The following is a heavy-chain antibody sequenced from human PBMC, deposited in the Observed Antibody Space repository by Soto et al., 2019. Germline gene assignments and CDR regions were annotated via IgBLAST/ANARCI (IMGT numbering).Heavy chain of an antibody. Sequence: SETLSLTCAVYGGSFSGYYWSWIRQPPGKGLEWIGKINHSVNTNYNPSLKSRVTISVDTSKNQFSLKLSSVSAADTAVYYCATHSEAGENDYWGQGTLVTVSS. D-gene: IGHD7-27*01. V-gene: IGHV4-34*01. CDR2: INHSVNT. CDR3: ATHSEAGENDY. CDR1: GGSFSGYY. J-gene: IGHJ4*02.